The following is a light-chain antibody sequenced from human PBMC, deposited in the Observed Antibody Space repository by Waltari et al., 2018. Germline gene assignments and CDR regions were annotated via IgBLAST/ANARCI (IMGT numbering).Light chain of an antibody. CDR2: RAS. V-gene: IGKV1-33*01. CDR3: QQHDNSPFT. J-gene: IGKJ3*01. Sequence: DIQMNQSTSSLSASVGERVSITGRASQGISNWLAWYQQRPGKAPKLLIYRASNLETGVPSMFSGSGSGTDFTLTISSLQPEDIATYYCQQHDNSPFTFGPGTKLDIK. CDR1: QGISNW.